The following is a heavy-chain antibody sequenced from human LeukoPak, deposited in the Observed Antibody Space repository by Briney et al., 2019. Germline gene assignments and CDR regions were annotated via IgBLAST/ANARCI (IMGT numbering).Heavy chain of an antibody. Sequence: GASLKISCTASGYSFTNTFIGCVRQMPGKGLPWIGIIYPGDSDTRYSPSFQGQVTISVDKSVTTAYLQWSSLQASDTAMYYCARPIAAAGTDLGYWGQGTLVTVSS. V-gene: IGHV5-51*01. J-gene: IGHJ4*02. CDR1: GYSFTNTF. D-gene: IGHD6-13*01. CDR2: IYPGDSDT. CDR3: ARPIAAAGTDLGY.